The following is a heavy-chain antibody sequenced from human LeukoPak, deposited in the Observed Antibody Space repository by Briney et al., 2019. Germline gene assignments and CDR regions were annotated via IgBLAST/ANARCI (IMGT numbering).Heavy chain of an antibody. Sequence: ASVKVSCKASGYTFTSYGISWVRQAPGQGLEWMGWISAYNGNTNYAQKLQGRVTMTTDTSTSTAYMELRSLRSDDTAVYYCAREREVLRFLEWFHGRDEPGTYYFDYWGQGTLVTVSS. CDR1: GYTFTSYG. D-gene: IGHD3-3*01. CDR3: AREREVLRFLEWFHGRDEPGTYYFDY. J-gene: IGHJ4*02. CDR2: ISAYNGNT. V-gene: IGHV1-18*01.